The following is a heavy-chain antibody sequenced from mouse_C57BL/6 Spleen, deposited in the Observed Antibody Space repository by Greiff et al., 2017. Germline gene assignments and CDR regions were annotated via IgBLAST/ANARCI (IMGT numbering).Heavy chain of an antibody. CDR3: TGVTTVVARGYFDV. CDR1: GYTFTDYE. J-gene: IGHJ1*03. CDR2: IDPETGGT. V-gene: IGHV1-15*01. Sequence: QVQLQQSGAELVRPGASVTLSCKASGYTFTDYEMHWVKQTPVPGLEWIGAIDPETGGTAYNQKFKGKAILTADKSSSTAYMELRSLTSEDSAVYYCTGVTTVVARGYFDVWGTGTTVTVSS. D-gene: IGHD1-1*01.